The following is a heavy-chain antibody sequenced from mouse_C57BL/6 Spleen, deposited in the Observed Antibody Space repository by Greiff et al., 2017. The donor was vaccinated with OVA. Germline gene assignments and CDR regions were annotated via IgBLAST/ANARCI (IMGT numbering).Heavy chain of an antibody. D-gene: IGHD1-1*01. J-gene: IGHJ2*01. CDR1: GYTFTSYW. V-gene: IGHV1-53*01. CDR2: INPSNGGT. CDR3: ARSDYGSSYYFDY. Sequence: QVQLQQPGTELVKPGASVKLSCKASGYTFTSYWMHWVKQRPGQGLEWIGNINPSNGGTNYNEKFKSKATLTVDKSSSTAYMQLSSLTSEYSAVYYCARSDYGSSYYFDYWGQGTTLTVSS.